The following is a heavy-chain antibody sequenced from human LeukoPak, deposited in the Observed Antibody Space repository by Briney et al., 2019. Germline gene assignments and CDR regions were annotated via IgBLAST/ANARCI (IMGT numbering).Heavy chain of an antibody. CDR1: GFTFRNYA. J-gene: IGHJ1*01. Sequence: PGRSLRLSCAASGFTFRNYAVVWVRQAPGNGLEWVSAITGSGATTYYADSVRGRFTIYRDNSKNTLYLRMNNLRVEDTAVYYCGKDPNGDYVGAFDFQRWGQGTLVTVSS. V-gene: IGHV3-23*01. CDR2: ITGSGATT. CDR3: GKDPNGDYVGAFDFQR. D-gene: IGHD4-17*01.